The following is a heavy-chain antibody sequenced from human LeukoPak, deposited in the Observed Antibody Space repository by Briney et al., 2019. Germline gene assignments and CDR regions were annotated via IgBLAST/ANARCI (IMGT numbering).Heavy chain of an antibody. J-gene: IGHJ3*02. Sequence: GGSLRLSCAVSGFTFSSSWMHWVRQAPGKGLVWVSHIKTDGSTTAYADSVKGRFTISRDNAKNSLYLQMNSLKAEDTAIYYCAREVGTPQAFDIWGQGTMVTVSS. CDR1: GFTFSSSW. D-gene: IGHD1-26*01. V-gene: IGHV3-74*01. CDR3: AREVGTPQAFDI. CDR2: IKTDGSTT.